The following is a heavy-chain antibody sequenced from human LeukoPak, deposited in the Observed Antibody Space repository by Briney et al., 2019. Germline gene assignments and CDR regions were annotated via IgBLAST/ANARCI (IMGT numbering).Heavy chain of an antibody. V-gene: IGHV3-9*01. CDR3: AKDSRGYSYGWIDY. D-gene: IGHD5-18*01. J-gene: IGHJ4*02. CDR1: GFTFDDYA. Sequence: PGGSLRLSCAASGFTFDDYAMHWVRQAPGKGLEWVSGISWNSGSIGYADSVKGRFTISRDNAKNSLYLQMNSLRAEDTALYYCAKDSRGYSYGWIDYWGQGTLVTVSS. CDR2: ISWNSGSI.